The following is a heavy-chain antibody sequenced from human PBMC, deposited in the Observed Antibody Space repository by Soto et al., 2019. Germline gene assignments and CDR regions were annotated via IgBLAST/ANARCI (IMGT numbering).Heavy chain of an antibody. CDR3: HGYGY. CDR1: GFTVRANY. Sequence: EVQLVESGGGLIQPGGSLRLSCAVSGFTVRANYMSWVRQAPGKGLEWVSVIYSGDTTYYADSVKGRFIISRDISKNILYLQMNILGAEDTAVYYCHGYGYWGQGTLVTVSS. D-gene: IGHD5-18*01. CDR2: IYSGDTT. J-gene: IGHJ4*02. V-gene: IGHV3-53*01.